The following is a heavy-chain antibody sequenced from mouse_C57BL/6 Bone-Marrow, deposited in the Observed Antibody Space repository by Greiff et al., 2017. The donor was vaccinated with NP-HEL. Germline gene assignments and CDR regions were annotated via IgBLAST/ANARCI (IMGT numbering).Heavy chain of an antibody. Sequence: EVMLVESGGGLVKPGGSLKLSCAASGFTFSSYAMSWVRQTPEKRLEWVATISDGGSYTYYPDNVKGRFTISRDNAKNNLYLQMSHLKSDDTAMYYCARRAYSNYSYWYFDVWGTGTTVTVSS. CDR1: GFTFSSYA. J-gene: IGHJ1*03. CDR2: ISDGGSYT. CDR3: ARRAYSNYSYWYFDV. V-gene: IGHV5-4*03. D-gene: IGHD2-5*01.